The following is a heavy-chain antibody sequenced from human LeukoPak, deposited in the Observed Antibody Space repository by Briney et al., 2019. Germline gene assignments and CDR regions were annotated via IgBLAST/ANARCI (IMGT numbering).Heavy chain of an antibody. CDR2: ISHNDDIT. D-gene: IGHD3-22*01. CDR1: GFTFGDYA. CDR3: ARRGPASDYYYKGGFDI. V-gene: IGHV3-23*01. J-gene: IGHJ3*02. Sequence: GGSLRLSCTPSGFTFGDYAISWVRQAPGKGLEWVSVISHNDDITRYADSVKGRFTISRDNSKSSLYLQMNSLRADDTAVYYCARRGPASDYYYKGGFDIWGQGTMVAVSS.